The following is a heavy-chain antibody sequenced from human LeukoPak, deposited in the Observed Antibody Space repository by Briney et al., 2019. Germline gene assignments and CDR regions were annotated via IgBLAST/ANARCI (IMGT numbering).Heavy chain of an antibody. CDR2: ISGSGGST. CDR1: GFTFSSYA. V-gene: IGHV3-23*01. Sequence: GGSLRLSCAASGFTFSSYAMRWVRQAPGRGLEWVSAISGSGGSTYYADSVKGRFTISRDNSKNTLYLQMNSLRAEDTAVYYCANSIAAAGTPWFDPWGQGTLVTVSS. CDR3: ANSIAAAGTPWFDP. J-gene: IGHJ5*02. D-gene: IGHD6-13*01.